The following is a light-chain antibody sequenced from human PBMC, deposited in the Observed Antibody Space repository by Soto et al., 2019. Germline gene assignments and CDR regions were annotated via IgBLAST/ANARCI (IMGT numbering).Light chain of an antibody. CDR2: DAS. J-gene: IGKJ5*01. CDR1: QSVSSY. Sequence: EIVLTQSPATLSLSPGERATLSCRASQSVSSYLAWYQQKPGQAPRLLIYDASNRATGIAARFSGSGSGTDFTPTISSLEPEDFAGYYCQQRSNWPPTFGQGTRLEIK. V-gene: IGKV3-11*01. CDR3: QQRSNWPPT.